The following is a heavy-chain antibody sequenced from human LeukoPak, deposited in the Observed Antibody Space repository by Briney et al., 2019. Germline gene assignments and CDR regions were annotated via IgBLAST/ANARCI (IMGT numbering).Heavy chain of an antibody. CDR2: IKSKTDGGTT. Sequence: NPGGSLRLSCAASGFTFSNAWMSWVRQAPGKGLEWVGRIKSKTDGGTTDYAAPVKGRFTISRDDSKNTLYLQMNSLKTEDTAVYYCTTDSYYDYVWGSYRDAFDIWGQGTMVTVSS. J-gene: IGHJ3*02. CDR3: TTDSYYDYVWGSYRDAFDI. V-gene: IGHV3-15*01. D-gene: IGHD3-16*02. CDR1: GFTFSNAW.